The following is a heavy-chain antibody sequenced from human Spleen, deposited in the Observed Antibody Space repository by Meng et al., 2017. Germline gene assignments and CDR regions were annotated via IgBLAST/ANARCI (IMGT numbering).Heavy chain of an antibody. Sequence: GESLKIPCSASGFTFRSYSMNWVRQAPGKGLEWVSSISSSSSYLYYADSVKGRFTIFRDNAKNSLSLPMNSLRVEDTAGYFCARGVQRWLQDSVFDSWGQGTSVTVSS. J-gene: IGHJ4*02. V-gene: IGHV3-21*01. CDR3: ARGVQRWLQDSVFDS. CDR2: ISSSSSYL. D-gene: IGHD5-18*01. CDR1: GFTFRSYS.